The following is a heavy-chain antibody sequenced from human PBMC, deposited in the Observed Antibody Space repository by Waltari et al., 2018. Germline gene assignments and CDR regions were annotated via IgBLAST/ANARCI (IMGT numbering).Heavy chain of an antibody. CDR1: GGSTSSSNYY. J-gene: IGHJ4*02. V-gene: IGHV4-39*01. CDR2: FYYSGTT. D-gene: IGHD6-6*01. Sequence: QLQLQESGPGLVKPSETLSLTCTVSGGSTSSSNYYWGWIRQPPGKGLEWIGSFYYSGTTYYNPSLKSRVTISVDTSKNQFSLNLRSVTAADTAVYYCARSIATRPIFFDYWGLGTLVTVSS. CDR3: ARSIATRPIFFDY.